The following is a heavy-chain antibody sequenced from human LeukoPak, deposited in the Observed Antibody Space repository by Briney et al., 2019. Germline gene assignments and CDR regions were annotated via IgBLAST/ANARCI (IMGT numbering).Heavy chain of an antibody. CDR3: ARGAGPYNWNDGPYYCYYGMDV. V-gene: IGHV6-1*01. J-gene: IGHJ6*02. CDR1: GDGVASNSAA. D-gene: IGHD1-1*01. Sequence: SQTPSLTCAISGDGVASNSAAWNWIRQSPSRGLEWLGRTYYRSKWYNDYAVSVKSRITINPDTSKNQFSLQLNSVTPEDTAVYYCARGAGPYNWNDGPYYCYYGMDVWGQGTTVTVSS. CDR2: TYYRSKWYN.